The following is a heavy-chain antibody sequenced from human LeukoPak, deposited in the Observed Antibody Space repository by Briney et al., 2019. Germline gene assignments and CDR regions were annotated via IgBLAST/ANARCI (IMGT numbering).Heavy chain of an antibody. D-gene: IGHD3-9*01. CDR1: GFTFSSYW. CDR3: ARDHHDVLTGYYSNYYNYYCMDV. J-gene: IGHJ6*03. Sequence: QPGGSLRLSCVASGFTFSSYWMSWVRQAPGKGLEWVANIKEDGSEKYYVDSVRGRFTLSRDNAENSLYLQMNSLRAEDTAVYYCARDHHDVLTGYYSNYYNYYCMDVWGKGTTVTVSS. CDR2: IKEDGSEK. V-gene: IGHV3-7*01.